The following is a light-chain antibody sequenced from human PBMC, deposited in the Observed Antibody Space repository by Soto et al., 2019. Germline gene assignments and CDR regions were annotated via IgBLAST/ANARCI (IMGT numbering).Light chain of an antibody. CDR3: ATWDDSLNVVV. CDR2: SNN. V-gene: IGLV1-44*01. CDR1: SSNIGSNT. J-gene: IGLJ2*01. Sequence: QSVLTQPPSASGTPGQRVTISCSGSSSNIGSNTVNWYQQLPGTAPKLLIYSNNQRPSGVPDRFSGSKSGTSASLGISGLQSEDEADYYCATWDDSLNVVVFGGWTKLTVL.